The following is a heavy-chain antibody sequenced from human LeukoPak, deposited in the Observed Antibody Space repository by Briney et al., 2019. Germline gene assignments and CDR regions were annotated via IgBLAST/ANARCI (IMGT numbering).Heavy chain of an antibody. V-gene: IGHV3-23*01. D-gene: IGHD3-3*02. CDR1: GFTFSKFP. CDR3: AKDHSIPGWFDP. CDR2: ISGSGGST. J-gene: IGHJ5*02. Sequence: PGGSLRLSCAASGFTFSKFPMGWVRQAPGKGLEWVSAISGSGGSTYYADSVKGRFTISRDNSKNTLYLQMNSLRAEDTAVYYCAKDHSIPGWFDPWGQGTLVTVSS.